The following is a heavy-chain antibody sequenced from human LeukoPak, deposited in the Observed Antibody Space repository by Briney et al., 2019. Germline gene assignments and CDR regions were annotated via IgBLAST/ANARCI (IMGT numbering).Heavy chain of an antibody. CDR3: ARDHSSGWPNPYYSDY. V-gene: IGHV6-1*01. Sequence: SQTLSLTCAISGDIVSHNSAAWSWIRQSPSRGLEWLGRTYYRSKWYNDYAVSVKSRITINPDTSKNQFSLQLNSVTPEDTAVYYCARDHSSGWPNPYYSDYWGQGTLVTVSS. D-gene: IGHD6-19*01. CDR2: TYYRSKWYN. J-gene: IGHJ4*02. CDR1: GDIVSHNSAA.